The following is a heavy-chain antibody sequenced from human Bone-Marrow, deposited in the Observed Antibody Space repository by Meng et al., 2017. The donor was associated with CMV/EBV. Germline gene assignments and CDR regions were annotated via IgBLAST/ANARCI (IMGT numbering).Heavy chain of an antibody. V-gene: IGHV4-34*01. CDR2: INHSGST. Sequence: TCAVYGASFSGYYWSWIRQPPGKGLEWIGEINHSGSTNYNPSLKSRVTISVDTSKNQFSLKLSSVTAADTAVYYCANGPSSSAGFDYWGQGTLVTVSS. CDR3: ANGPSSSAGFDY. J-gene: IGHJ4*02. CDR1: GASFSGYY. D-gene: IGHD6-6*01.